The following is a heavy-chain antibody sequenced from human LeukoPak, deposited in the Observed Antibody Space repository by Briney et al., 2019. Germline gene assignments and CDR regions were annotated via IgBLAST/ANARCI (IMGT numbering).Heavy chain of an antibody. D-gene: IGHD3-3*01. CDR1: GFTFNNYG. V-gene: IGHV3-30*02. CDR3: AKVDLWSGYYTGIEY. Sequence: GGSLRLSCAASGFTFNNYGMHWVRQAPGKGLEWVTFIRYDGSDKYYADSVRGRFTIPRDNSKNTLYLQMNSLRAEETAVYYCAKVDLWSGYYTGIEYWGQGTPVTVSS. CDR2: IRYDGSDK. J-gene: IGHJ4*02.